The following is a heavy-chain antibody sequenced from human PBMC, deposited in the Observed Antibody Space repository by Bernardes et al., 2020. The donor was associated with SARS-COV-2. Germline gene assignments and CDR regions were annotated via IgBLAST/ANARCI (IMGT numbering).Heavy chain of an antibody. D-gene: IGHD3-16*01. Sequence: SETLSLTCTVSGGSISGYYWSWIRQPPGTGLEWIGYIYDNGRTNSRSSLRSRVTISFDTSKNSFSLNLTSVTAADTAVYFCARGEMATWFFFDSWGQGTLVTVSS. CDR1: GGSISGYY. V-gene: IGHV4-59*01. J-gene: IGHJ4*02. CDR3: ARGEMATWFFFDS. CDR2: IYDNGRT.